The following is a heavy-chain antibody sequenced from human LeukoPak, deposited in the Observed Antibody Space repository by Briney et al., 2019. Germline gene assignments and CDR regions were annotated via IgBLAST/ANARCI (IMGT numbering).Heavy chain of an antibody. D-gene: IGHD4-23*01. J-gene: IGHJ4*02. CDR2: IKEDGSEK. CDR3: ARDYGGNSVY. CDR1: GFTFNSYW. Sequence: GGSLRLSCAASGFTFNSYWMSWVRQAPGKGPEWVANIKEDGSEKYYVDSVKGRFTISRDNAKNSLYLQMNSLRAEDTAMYYCARDYGGNSVYWGQGTLVTVSS. V-gene: IGHV3-7*01.